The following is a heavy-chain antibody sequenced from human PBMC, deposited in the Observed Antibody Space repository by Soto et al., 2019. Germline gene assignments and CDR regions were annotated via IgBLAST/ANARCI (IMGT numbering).Heavy chain of an antibody. J-gene: IGHJ6*02. CDR2: ISGSGDYT. D-gene: IGHD3-3*01. V-gene: IGHV3-23*01. Sequence: SGGSLRLSCAASGFTLSSYSMSWVRQPPGKRLEWVSAISGSGDYTYYADSVKGRFTISRDNSKNTLYLQVKSLRAEDTAVYYCAKDYYTGDYYSYGMDVWGQGTTVTVS. CDR1: GFTLSSYS. CDR3: AKDYYTGDYYSYGMDV.